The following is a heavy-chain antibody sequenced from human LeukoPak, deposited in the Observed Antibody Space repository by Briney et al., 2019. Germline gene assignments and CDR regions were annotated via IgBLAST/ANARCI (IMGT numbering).Heavy chain of an antibody. CDR3: ARGGEYDFWSGYPSRYYGMDV. D-gene: IGHD3-3*01. J-gene: IGHJ6*02. Sequence: SETLSLTCTVSGGSISSYYWSWIRQPAGKGLEWIGRIYTSGSTNYNPSLKSRVTMSVDTSKNQFSLKLSSVTAADTAVYYCARGGEYDFWSGYPSRYYGMDVWGQGTTVTVSS. CDR2: IYTSGST. CDR1: GGSISSYY. V-gene: IGHV4-4*07.